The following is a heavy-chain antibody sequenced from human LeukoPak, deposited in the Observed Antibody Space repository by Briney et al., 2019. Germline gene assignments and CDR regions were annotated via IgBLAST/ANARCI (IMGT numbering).Heavy chain of an antibody. Sequence: GASVKVSCKASGYTLTGYYMHWVRQAPGQGLEWMGWINPNSGGTNYAQKFQGRVTMTRDTSISTAYMELSRLRSDDTAVYYCASWGTIFGVALRRNYYFDYWGQGTLVTVSS. CDR2: INPNSGGT. CDR1: GYTLTGYY. D-gene: IGHD3-3*01. J-gene: IGHJ4*02. V-gene: IGHV1-2*02. CDR3: ASWGTIFGVALRRNYYFDY.